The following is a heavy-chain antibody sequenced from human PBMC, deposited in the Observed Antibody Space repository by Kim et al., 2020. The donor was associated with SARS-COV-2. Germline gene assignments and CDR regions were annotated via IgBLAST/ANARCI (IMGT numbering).Heavy chain of an antibody. CDR2: IYHSGST. CDR1: GYSISSGYY. V-gene: IGHV4-38-2*02. CDR3: ARDGERYGDTYYFDY. J-gene: IGHJ4*02. D-gene: IGHD4-17*01. Sequence: SETLSLTCTVSGYSISSGYYWGWIRQPPGKGLEWIGSIYHSGSTYYNPSLKSRVTISVDTSKNQFSLKLSSVTAADTAVYYCARDGERYGDTYYFDYWGQGTLVTVSS.